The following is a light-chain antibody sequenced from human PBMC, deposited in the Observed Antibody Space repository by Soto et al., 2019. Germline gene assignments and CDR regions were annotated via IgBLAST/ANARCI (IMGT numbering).Light chain of an antibody. J-gene: IGKJ4*01. CDR3: QQYGSSRLT. CDR2: GAS. V-gene: IGKV3-20*01. CDR1: QSVSSSF. Sequence: EIVLTQSPGTLSLSPGERATLSCRASQSVSSSFLTWYQQKPGQAPRLLIYGASSRATGIPDRFSGRGSGTDFTLTISRLEPEDFAVYYCQQYGSSRLTVGGGTKVDIK.